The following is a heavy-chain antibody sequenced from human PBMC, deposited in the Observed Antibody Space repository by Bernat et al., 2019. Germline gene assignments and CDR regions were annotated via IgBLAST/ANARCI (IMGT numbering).Heavy chain of an antibody. D-gene: IGHD4-4*01. V-gene: IGHV1-69*08. CDR1: GGTFSSYT. Sequence: QVQLEQSGAEVKKPGSSVKLSCKASGGTFSSYTISWVRQAPGQGLEWMGRIIPILGIANYAQKFQGRVTITADKSTSTAYMELSSLRSEDTAVYYCARDGGRDLRNYVGGWFDPWGHGNLVTVSS. CDR3: ARDGGRDLRNYVGGWFDP. CDR2: IIPILGIA. J-gene: IGHJ5*02.